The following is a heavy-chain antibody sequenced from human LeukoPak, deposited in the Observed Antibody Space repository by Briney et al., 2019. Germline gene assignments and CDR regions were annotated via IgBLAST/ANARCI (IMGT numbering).Heavy chain of an antibody. CDR2: INPNSGGT. J-gene: IGHJ4*02. V-gene: IGHV1-2*02. Sequence: ASVKVSCKASGYTFTGYYMHWVRQAPGQGLEWMGWINPNSGGTNYAQKFQGRVTMTRDTSISTAYVELSRLRSDDTAVYYCARAGGYCSSTSCWGPIDYWGQGTLVTVSS. CDR3: ARAGGYCSSTSCWGPIDY. CDR1: GYTFTGYY. D-gene: IGHD2-2*03.